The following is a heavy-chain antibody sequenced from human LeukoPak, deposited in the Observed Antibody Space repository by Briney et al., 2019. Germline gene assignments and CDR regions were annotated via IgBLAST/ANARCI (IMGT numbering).Heavy chain of an antibody. Sequence: GGSLRLSCAASGFTFSSYSMNWVRQAPGKGLEWVSSISSSSSYIYYADSVKGRFTISRDNAKNSLYLQMNSLRAEDTAVYYCARLTLYGDLYYYYGMDVWGQGTTVTVSS. J-gene: IGHJ6*02. CDR2: ISSSSSYI. D-gene: IGHD4-17*01. V-gene: IGHV3-21*01. CDR1: GFTFSSYS. CDR3: ARLTLYGDLYYYYGMDV.